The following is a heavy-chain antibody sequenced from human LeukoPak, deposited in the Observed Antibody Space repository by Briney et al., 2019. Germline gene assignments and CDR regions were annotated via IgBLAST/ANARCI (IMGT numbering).Heavy chain of an antibody. CDR1: GFTFNSYW. D-gene: IGHD3-10*01. CDR3: AGQLGGSGSY. CDR2: IKQDGSEK. Sequence: GGSLRLSCAASGFTFNSYWMSWVRQAPGKGLEWVANIKQDGSEKYYVDSVKGRFTISRDNAKNSVYLQMNSLRAEDTAVYYCAGQLGGSGSYWGQGTLVTVSS. V-gene: IGHV3-7*01. J-gene: IGHJ4*02.